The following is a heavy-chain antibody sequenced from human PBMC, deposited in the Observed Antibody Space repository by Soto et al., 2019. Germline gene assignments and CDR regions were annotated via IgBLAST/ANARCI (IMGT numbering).Heavy chain of an antibody. CDR1: GGSFSGYY. Sequence: QVQLQQWGAGLLKPSETLSLTCAVYGGSFSGYYWSWIRQPPGKGLEWIGEINHSGSTNYNPSLKSRVTISVDTSKNQFSLKLSSVTAADMAVYYCARGRGGVGATSDYWGQGTLVTVSS. J-gene: IGHJ4*02. CDR2: INHSGST. D-gene: IGHD1-26*01. V-gene: IGHV4-34*01. CDR3: ARGRGGVGATSDY.